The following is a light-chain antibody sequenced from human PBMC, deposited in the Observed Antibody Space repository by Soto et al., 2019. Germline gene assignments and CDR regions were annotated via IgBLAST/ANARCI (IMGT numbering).Light chain of an antibody. V-gene: IGKV3-15*01. J-gene: IGKJ1*01. Sequence: EIVMTQSPATLSVSPGERATLSCRASQSVGGSLAWYQQKPGQAPGLLIYGASTRATGVPARFSGSGSGTEFTLTISSLQSEDFAVDYCHQYRNWPRPLGQGT. CDR3: HQYRNWPRP. CDR2: GAS. CDR1: QSVGGS.